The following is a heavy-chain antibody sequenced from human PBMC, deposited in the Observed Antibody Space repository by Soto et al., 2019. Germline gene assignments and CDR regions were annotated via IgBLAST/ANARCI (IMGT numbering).Heavy chain of an antibody. D-gene: IGHD2-15*01. CDR3: ARDSKLADCSGGSCYGDYYYGMDV. J-gene: IGHJ6*02. CDR2: IWYDGSNK. Sequence: GSLRLSCAASGFTFSSYGMHWVRQAPGKGLEWVAVIWYDGSNKYYADSVKGRFTISRDNSKNTLYLQTNSLRAEDTAVYYCARDSKLADCSGGSCYGDYYYGMDVWGQGTTVTVSS. V-gene: IGHV3-33*01. CDR1: GFTFSSYG.